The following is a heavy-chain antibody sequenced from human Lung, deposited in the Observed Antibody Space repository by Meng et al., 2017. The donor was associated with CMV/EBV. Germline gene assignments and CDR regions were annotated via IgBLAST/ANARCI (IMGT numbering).Heavy chain of an antibody. CDR3: SDYRLYSSSSFVKGYYNGLDV. V-gene: IGHV1-69*10. D-gene: IGHD6-6*01. J-gene: IGHJ6*02. Sequence: SSVXVSCKCCRGMFSRYAISWVRQAPGQGLEWMRGIVPILGLTNYAQNFQDRVTITADKSTCTDYMELNSLRSEDTAVYYCSDYRLYSSSSFVKGYYNGLDVWXQGTTVTVSS. CDR1: RGMFSRYA. CDR2: IVPILGLT.